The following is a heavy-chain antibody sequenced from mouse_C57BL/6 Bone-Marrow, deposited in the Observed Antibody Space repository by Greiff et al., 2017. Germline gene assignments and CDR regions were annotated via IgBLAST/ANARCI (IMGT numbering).Heavy chain of an antibody. CDR2: INPGSGGT. V-gene: IGHV1-54*01. Sequence: VQLQQSGAELVRPGTSVKVSCTASGYAFTNYLIEWVKQRPGQGLEWIGVINPGSGGTNYNEKFKGKATLTADKSSSTAYMQLSSLTSEDSAVYFCARAHYGSFAYWGQGTLVTVSA. CDR3: ARAHYGSFAY. CDR1: GYAFTNYL. D-gene: IGHD1-1*01. J-gene: IGHJ3*01.